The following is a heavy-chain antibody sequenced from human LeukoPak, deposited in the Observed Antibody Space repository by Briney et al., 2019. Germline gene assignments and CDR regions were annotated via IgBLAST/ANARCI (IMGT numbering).Heavy chain of an antibody. CDR1: GFTFSDYY. CDR3: ARDSRSSSSSYYFDY. CDR2: IWYDGSNK. D-gene: IGHD6-6*01. Sequence: GGSLRLSCAASGFTFSDYYMSWVRQAPGKGLEWVAVIWYDGSNKYYADSVKGRFTISRDNSKNTLYLQMNSLRAEDTAVYYCARDSRSSSSSYYFDYWGQGTLVTVSS. J-gene: IGHJ4*02. V-gene: IGHV3-33*08.